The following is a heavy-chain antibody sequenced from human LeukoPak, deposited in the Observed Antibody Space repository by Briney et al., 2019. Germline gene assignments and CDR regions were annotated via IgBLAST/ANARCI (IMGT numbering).Heavy chain of an antibody. CDR2: INHSGGT. CDR3: ARGHPLLDY. J-gene: IGHJ4*02. D-gene: IGHD2-21*02. CDR1: GGSFSGYY. Sequence: PSETLSLTCAVYGGSFSGYYWTWIRQPPGKGLEWIGEINHSGGTNYNPSLKSRVTISVDTSKNQFSLKLSSVTAADTAVYYCARGHPLLDYWGQGTLVIVSS. V-gene: IGHV4-34*01.